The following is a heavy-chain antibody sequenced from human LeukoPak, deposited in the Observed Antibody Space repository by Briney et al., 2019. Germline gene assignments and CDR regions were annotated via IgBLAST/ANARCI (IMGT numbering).Heavy chain of an antibody. Sequence: SETLSLTCTVSGGSISSGGYYWSWIRQPPGKGLEWIGYIYYSGSTNYNPSLKSRVTISVDTSKNQFSLKLSPVTAADTAVYYCARHPYYYYGMDVWGQGTTVTVSS. CDR2: IYYSGST. CDR3: ARHPYYYYGMDV. V-gene: IGHV4-61*08. CDR1: GGSISSGGYY. J-gene: IGHJ6*02.